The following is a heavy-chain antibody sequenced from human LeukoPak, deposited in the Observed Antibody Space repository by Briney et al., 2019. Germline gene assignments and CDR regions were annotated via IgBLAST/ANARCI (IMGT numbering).Heavy chain of an antibody. D-gene: IGHD3-10*01. CDR3: ARGIKRYYYYGLGSFPYDS. Sequence: PSETLSLTCAVYGGSLSSYYWSWVRQSPGKGLKWIGEMHRDGRSDYNPSLGSRVTISVDASKNQFSLYLRSMTAADTAVYYCARGIKRYYYYGLGSFPYDSWGQGSLVTVSS. CDR2: MHRDGRS. CDR1: GGSLSSYY. J-gene: IGHJ4*02. V-gene: IGHV4-34*01.